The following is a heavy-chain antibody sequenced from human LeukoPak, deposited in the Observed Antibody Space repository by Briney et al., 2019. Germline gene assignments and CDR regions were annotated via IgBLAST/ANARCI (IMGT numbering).Heavy chain of an antibody. Sequence: AGSLRPSCAASGFTFSSYGMHWVRQAPGKGLEWVAFIRYDGSNKYYADSVKGRFTISRDNSKNTLYLQMISPGAEDTAVYDGAKDVAGSFDHWGQGTLVTVSS. CDR1: GFTFSSYG. CDR2: IRYDGSNK. J-gene: IGHJ5*02. CDR3: AKDVAGSFDH. D-gene: IGHD6-19*01. V-gene: IGHV3-30*02.